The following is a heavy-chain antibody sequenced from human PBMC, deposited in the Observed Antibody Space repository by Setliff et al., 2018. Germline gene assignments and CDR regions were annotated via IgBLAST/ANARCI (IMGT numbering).Heavy chain of an antibody. Sequence: SQTLSLTCTVSGDSITSGSDYWSRIRQPAGKGLEWIGRIYASGSTNYNPSLKSRVTISVDMSKNQFSLKLSSVTAADTAVYYCARESYYYYMDVWGKGTTVTVSS. CDR2: IYASGST. J-gene: IGHJ6*03. CDR3: ARESYYYYMDV. CDR1: GDSITSGSDY. V-gene: IGHV4-61*02.